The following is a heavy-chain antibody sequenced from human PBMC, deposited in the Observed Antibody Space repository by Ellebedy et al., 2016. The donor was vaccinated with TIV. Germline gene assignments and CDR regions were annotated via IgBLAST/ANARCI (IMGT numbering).Heavy chain of an antibody. CDR1: GGSVRSSSYY. V-gene: IGHV4-39*01. D-gene: IGHD7-27*01. CDR3: VRSNWGSSLDH. J-gene: IGHJ4*02. Sequence: MPSETLSLTCTVFGGSVRSSSYYWDWIRQPPGKGLEWIGSLYYSGSSYYSPSLKSRVAISVDTSKNQLSLNMTSVTAADTAVYYCVRSNWGSSLDHWGQGTLVTVSS. CDR2: LYYSGSS.